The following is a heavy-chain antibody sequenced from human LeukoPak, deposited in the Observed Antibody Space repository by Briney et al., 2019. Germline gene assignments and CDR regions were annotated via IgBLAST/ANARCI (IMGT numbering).Heavy chain of an antibody. CDR1: GGYTGSHY. V-gene: IGHV4-4*07. D-gene: IGHD2/OR15-2a*01. CDR2: ISPSGTA. Sequence: PSETLSLTCTVSGGYTGSHYWSWIRQLAGKGLEWIGRISPSGTAHYNPSLGSRVTMSVDTSKNYFSLRLSSVTAADTAVYYYARDFYASGFYFWFDPWGQGMLVTVSS. CDR3: ARDFYASGFYFWFDP. J-gene: IGHJ5*02.